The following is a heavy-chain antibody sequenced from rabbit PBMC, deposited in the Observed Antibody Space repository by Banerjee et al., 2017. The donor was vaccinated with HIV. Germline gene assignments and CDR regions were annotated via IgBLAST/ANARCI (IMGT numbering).Heavy chain of an antibody. J-gene: IGHJ4*01. CDR2: IYAGSGST. CDR1: GFTLSSYW. Sequence: QEQLVESGGGLVKPGASLTLTCTASGFTLSSYWMCWVRQAPGKGLEWIACIYAGSGSTYHASWAKGRFTISKTSSTTVTLQMTSLTGADTATYFCARAYPSGTVYIDLWGPGTLVT. D-gene: IGHD1-1*01. V-gene: IGHV1S45*01. CDR3: ARAYPSGTVYIDL.